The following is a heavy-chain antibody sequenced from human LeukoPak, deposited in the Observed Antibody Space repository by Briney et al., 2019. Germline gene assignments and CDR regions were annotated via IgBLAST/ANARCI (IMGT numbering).Heavy chain of an antibody. J-gene: IGHJ5*02. CDR1: GYSFTSYW. D-gene: IGHD3-9*01. V-gene: IGHV5-51*01. CDR2: IYPGDSDT. CDR3: ARHEYYDILTGYYQGNWFDP. Sequence: GESLKISCKGSGYSFTSYWIGWVRQMPGKGLGWMGIIYPGDSDTRYSPSFQGQVTISADKSISTAYLQWSSLKASDTAMYYCARHEYYDILTGYYQGNWFDPWGQGTLVTVSS.